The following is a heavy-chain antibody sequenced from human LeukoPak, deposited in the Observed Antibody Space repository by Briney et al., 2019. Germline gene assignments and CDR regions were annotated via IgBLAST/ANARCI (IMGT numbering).Heavy chain of an antibody. CDR3: VTCTGDDVAVDI. V-gene: IGHV4-59*01. D-gene: IGHD4-17*01. Sequence: SETLSLTCTVSGGSISSYYWSWIRQPLGKGLEWIGYIFYTGSTNYNPSLKSRVTISVLTSKNRFSLKLSSVTAADTAVYYCVTCTGDDVAVDIWGQGTMVTVSS. J-gene: IGHJ3*02. CDR2: IFYTGST. CDR1: GGSISSYY.